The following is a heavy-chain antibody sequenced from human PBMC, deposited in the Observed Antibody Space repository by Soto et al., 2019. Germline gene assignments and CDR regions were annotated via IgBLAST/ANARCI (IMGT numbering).Heavy chain of an antibody. Sequence: PAGSLTLPCAASGFTFSSYEMNWVRQPPANGLEWVSYISSSGSTIYYADSGKGRFTISRDNAKNSLYLQMNSLRAEDTAVYYCARARGVVDFYSRPYWGQGTLVTVSS. CDR3: ARARGVVDFYSRPY. J-gene: IGHJ4*02. CDR1: GFTFSSYE. V-gene: IGHV3-48*03. CDR2: ISSSGSTI. D-gene: IGHD3-3*01.